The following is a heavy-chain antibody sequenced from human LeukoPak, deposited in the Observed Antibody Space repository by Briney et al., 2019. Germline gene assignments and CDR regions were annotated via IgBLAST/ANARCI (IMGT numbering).Heavy chain of an antibody. Sequence: SVKVSCKASGGTFSSYAISWVRQAPGQGLEWMGGIIPIFGTANYAQKFQGRVTMTRDMSTSTVYMELSSLRAEDTAVYYCARDYGYNNFPYFDYWGQGTLVTVSS. CDR3: ARDYGYNNFPYFDY. J-gene: IGHJ4*02. CDR1: GGTFSSYA. V-gene: IGHV1-69*05. D-gene: IGHD5-24*01. CDR2: IIPIFGTA.